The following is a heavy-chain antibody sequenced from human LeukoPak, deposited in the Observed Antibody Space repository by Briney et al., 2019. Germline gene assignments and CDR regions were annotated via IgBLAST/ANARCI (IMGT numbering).Heavy chain of an antibody. D-gene: IGHD4-17*01. CDR2: IHTSGDT. CDR1: GLTGSHNY. V-gene: IGHV3-53*01. CDR3: IVFGDSNH. J-gene: IGHJ5*02. Sequence: GGSLRLSCAASGLTGSHNYVSWVRQAPGKGLEWVSAIHTSGDTCYADSVKGRFTISRDTPKNTLYLQINSLRVEDTAVYYCIVFGDSNHWGQGTLVTVSS.